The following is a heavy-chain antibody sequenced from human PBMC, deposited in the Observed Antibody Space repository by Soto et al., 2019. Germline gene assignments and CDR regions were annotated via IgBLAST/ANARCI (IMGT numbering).Heavy chain of an antibody. Sequence: PGESLKISCRGSGFTFTNYWIAWVRQMPGKGLEWMGIIYPGDSDTSYSPSFQGQVTISADKSINTAYLHWSSLKASDTAMYYCAKHEGYCSSTTCSNFDYWGQGTRVSVSS. CDR2: IYPGDSDT. CDR1: GFTFTNYW. V-gene: IGHV5-51*01. D-gene: IGHD2-2*01. J-gene: IGHJ4*02. CDR3: AKHEGYCSSTTCSNFDY.